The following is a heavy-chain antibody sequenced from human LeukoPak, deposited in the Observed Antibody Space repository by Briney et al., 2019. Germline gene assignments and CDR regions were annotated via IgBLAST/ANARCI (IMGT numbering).Heavy chain of an antibody. Sequence: PSKTLSLTCAVYGGSFSGFYWSWIRQSPGKGLEWIGEIKHSGSTNYNPSLKSRVTISVDTSKNQFSLKLRSLTAADTAVYYCARINTYSDFRSGQAGGHMGVWGKGTTVTVSS. CDR2: IKHSGST. V-gene: IGHV4-34*01. D-gene: IGHD3-3*01. CDR3: ARINTYSDFRSGQAGGHMGV. CDR1: GGSFSGFY. J-gene: IGHJ6*03.